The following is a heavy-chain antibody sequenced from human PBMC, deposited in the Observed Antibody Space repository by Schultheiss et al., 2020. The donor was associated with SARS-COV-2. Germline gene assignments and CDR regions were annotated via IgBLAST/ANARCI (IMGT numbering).Heavy chain of an antibody. CDR1: GGTFSSYA. CDR3: ARGYDFWSGYYYYYMDV. CDR2: IIPILGIA. J-gene: IGHJ6*03. Sequence: SVKVSCKASGGTFSSYAISWVRQAPGQGPEWMGGIIPILGIANYAQKFQGRVTITADKSTSTAYMELSSLRSEDTAVYYCARGYDFWSGYYYYYMDVWGKGTTVTVSS. V-gene: IGHV1-69*10. D-gene: IGHD3-3*01.